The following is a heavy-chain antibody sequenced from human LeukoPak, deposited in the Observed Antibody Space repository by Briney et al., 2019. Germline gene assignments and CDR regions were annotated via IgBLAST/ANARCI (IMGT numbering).Heavy chain of an antibody. CDR3: AKGSGSGTHLPSARFDY. V-gene: IGHV3-23*01. J-gene: IGHJ4*02. CDR1: GFTFSSYA. D-gene: IGHD3-10*01. CDR2: ISGGGIGT. Sequence: GGSLRLSCAASGFTFSSYAMSWVRQAPEKGLEWVAYISGGGIGTYYADSVKGRFTISRDNSKNTMNVQMNSLRDDDTAVYFCAKGSGSGTHLPSARFDYWGQGTTVTVSS.